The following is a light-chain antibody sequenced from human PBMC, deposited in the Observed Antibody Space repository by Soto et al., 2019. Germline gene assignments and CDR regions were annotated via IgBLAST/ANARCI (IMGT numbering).Light chain of an antibody. J-gene: IGKJ5*01. CDR2: AAT. V-gene: IGKV1-17*01. CDR3: LQHKSDRN. CDR1: QGIRND. Sequence: QMSQSPSSQCASVGDRGTITCRASQGIRNDLGWYQQKPGKAPKRLIYAATTLQSGVPSRFIGSGSGTEFTLTISSLRPEDFGTYYCLQHKSDRNFGQGTRLEI.